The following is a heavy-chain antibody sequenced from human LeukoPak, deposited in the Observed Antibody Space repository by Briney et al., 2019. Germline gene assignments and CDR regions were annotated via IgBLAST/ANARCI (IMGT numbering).Heavy chain of an antibody. D-gene: IGHD4-17*01. J-gene: IGHJ4*02. Sequence: GGSLRLSCAASGFTFSSCYMNWVRQAPGKGLEWVSSISSSSTYMYYADSVKGRFTISRDNAKNSLYLQMNSLRAEDTAVYYCARDYGDYGDPFDYWGQGTLVTVSS. V-gene: IGHV3-21*01. CDR1: GFTFSSCY. CDR2: ISSSSTYM. CDR3: ARDYGDYGDPFDY.